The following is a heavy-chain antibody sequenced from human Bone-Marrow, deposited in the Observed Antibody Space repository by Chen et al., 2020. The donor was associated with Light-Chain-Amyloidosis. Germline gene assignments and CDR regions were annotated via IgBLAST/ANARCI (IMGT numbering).Heavy chain of an antibody. CDR1: GVTFSSYV. D-gene: IGHD1-26*01. V-gene: IGHV1-69*01. J-gene: IGHJ4*02. Sequence: QVQLVQSGAEVKKPGSSVRVSCKVSGVTFSSYVISWVRQAPGQGLEWMGGILPIFGTPNYAQKFQGRVTITADESTSTVYMEVSGLRSEDTAVYYCAREGDFVGTTCYFDSWGQGTLVTVSS. CDR3: AREGDFVGTTCYFDS. CDR2: ILPIFGTP.